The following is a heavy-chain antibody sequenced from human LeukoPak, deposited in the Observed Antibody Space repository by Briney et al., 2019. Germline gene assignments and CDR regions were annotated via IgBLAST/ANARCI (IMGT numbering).Heavy chain of an antibody. CDR1: GFTFSIYG. Sequence: GGSLRLSCAASGFTFSIYGMGWVRQAPGKGLEWVSSISDNGGNTYYADSAKGRFTISRDNSKNTLYLQMNSLRAEDTALYYCAKVEWIQLWFDYWGQGTLVTVSS. V-gene: IGHV3-23*01. D-gene: IGHD5-18*01. J-gene: IGHJ5*01. CDR3: AKVEWIQLWFDY. CDR2: ISDNGGNT.